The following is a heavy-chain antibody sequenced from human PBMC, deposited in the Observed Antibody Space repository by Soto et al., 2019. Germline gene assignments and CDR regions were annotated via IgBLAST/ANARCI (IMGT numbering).Heavy chain of an antibody. V-gene: IGHV1-18*01. Sequence: QVHLVQSGAEVKKPGASVKVSCKCSGYTFTSYGITWVRQAPGQGLEWTGWISAHNGNTDYAQKLQGRVTVTRDTSTSTAYMELRSLRSDDTAVSDCARGRYGDYWGQGALVTVSS. D-gene: IGHD1-1*01. CDR3: ARGRYGDY. CDR2: ISAHNGNT. CDR1: GYTFTSYG. J-gene: IGHJ4*02.